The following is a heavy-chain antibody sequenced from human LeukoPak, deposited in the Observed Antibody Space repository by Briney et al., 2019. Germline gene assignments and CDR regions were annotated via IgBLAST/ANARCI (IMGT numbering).Heavy chain of an antibody. J-gene: IGHJ4*02. CDR2: ISYDGSNK. CDR3: AKVAISNFDY. CDR1: RFTFSSYT. D-gene: IGHD2-2*02. Sequence: GGSLRLSCAASRFTFSSYTMHWVRQAPGKGLEWVAVISYDGSNKYYADSVKGRFTISRDNSKNTLYLQMSSLRAEDTAVYYCAKVAISNFDYWGQGTLVTVSS. V-gene: IGHV3-30-3*01.